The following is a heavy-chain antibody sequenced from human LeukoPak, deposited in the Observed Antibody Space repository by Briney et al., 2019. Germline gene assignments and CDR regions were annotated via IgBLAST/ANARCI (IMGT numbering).Heavy chain of an antibody. D-gene: IGHD6-13*01. CDR1: GFTVSSNY. J-gene: IGHJ4*02. CDR3: ARAYSSSWSHFDY. CDR2: IYSGGRT. Sequence: PGGSLRLSCAASGFTVSSNYMSWVRQAPGKGLEWVSVIYSGGRTHYADSVKGRFTTSRDNSKNTLYLQMNSLRAEDTAVYYCARAYSSSWSHFDYWGQGTLVTVSS. V-gene: IGHV3-53*01.